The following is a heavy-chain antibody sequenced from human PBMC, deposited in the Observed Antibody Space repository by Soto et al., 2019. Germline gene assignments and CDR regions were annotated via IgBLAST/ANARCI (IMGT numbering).Heavy chain of an antibody. D-gene: IGHD1-26*01. CDR3: AGGEQYSGRIFDY. CDR2: TYYRSKWYN. J-gene: IGHJ4*02. Sequence: QALCVTCGITGDSVSRNSAACNLLRHSPSRGLEWLGRTYYRSKWYNDYAVSVESRITINPDTSKNHFSLQLNFVTPEDTAVYFCAGGEQYSGRIFDYWGQVTLFTVSS. V-gene: IGHV6-1*01. CDR1: GDSVSRNSAA.